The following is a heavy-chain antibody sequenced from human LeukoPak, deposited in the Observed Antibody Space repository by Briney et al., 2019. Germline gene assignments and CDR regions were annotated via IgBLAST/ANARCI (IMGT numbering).Heavy chain of an antibody. J-gene: IGHJ4*02. CDR3: ARELRYRDPDTVLDI. V-gene: IGHV3-53*04. CDR2: IYIDRT. CDR1: GFTGSNNY. D-gene: IGHD4-17*01. Sequence: GESLRLSCAASGFTGSNNYFSWVRQAPGKGLEWVSVIYIDRTYFAESVKGRFTISRHNSKNTLYLQMNSLRVEDTAVYYCARELRYRDPDTVLDIWGQGTLVTVS.